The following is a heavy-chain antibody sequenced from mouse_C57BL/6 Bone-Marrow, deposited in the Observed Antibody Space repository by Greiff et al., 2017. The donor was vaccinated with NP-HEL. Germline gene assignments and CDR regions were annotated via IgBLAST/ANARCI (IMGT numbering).Heavy chain of an antibody. CDR2: IDPSDSYT. Sequence: QVQLKESGAELVMPGASVKLSCKASGYTFTSYWMHWVKQRPGQGLEWIGEIDPSDSYTNYNQKFKGKSTLTVDKSSSTAYMQLSSLTSADSAVYYCAREESIVQYYFDYWGQGTTLTVSS. V-gene: IGHV1-69*01. J-gene: IGHJ2*01. CDR3: AREESIVQYYFDY. D-gene: IGHD2-12*01. CDR1: GYTFTSYW.